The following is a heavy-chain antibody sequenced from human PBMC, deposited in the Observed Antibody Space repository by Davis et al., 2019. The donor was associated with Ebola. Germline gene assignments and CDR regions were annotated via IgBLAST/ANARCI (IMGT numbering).Heavy chain of an antibody. J-gene: IGHJ3*02. CDR3: ARDFVVVIAIPGPGVAFDI. CDR1: GFTFSSYA. Sequence: GESLKISCAASGFTFSSYAMHWVRQAPGKGLEWVAVISYDGSNKYYADSVKGRFTISRDNSKNTLYLQMNSLRAEDTAVYYCARDFVVVIAIPGPGVAFDIWGQGTTVTVSS. V-gene: IGHV3-30-3*01. CDR2: ISYDGSNK. D-gene: IGHD2-21*01.